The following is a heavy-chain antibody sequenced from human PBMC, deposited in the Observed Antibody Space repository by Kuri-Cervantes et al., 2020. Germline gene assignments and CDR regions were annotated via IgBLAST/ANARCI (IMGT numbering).Heavy chain of an antibody. J-gene: IGHJ5*02. V-gene: IGHV5-51*01. D-gene: IGHD3-22*01. Sequence: GEFLKISCKGSGYSFTSYWNGWVRQMPGEGLEWMGIIYPGDSDTRYSPSFQGQVNISADKSISTAYLQWSSLKGSDTAMYYCARLGGYYYDSSGYYWNWFDPWGQGTLVTVSS. CDR1: GYSFTSYW. CDR3: ARLGGYYYDSSGYYWNWFDP. CDR2: IYPGDSDT.